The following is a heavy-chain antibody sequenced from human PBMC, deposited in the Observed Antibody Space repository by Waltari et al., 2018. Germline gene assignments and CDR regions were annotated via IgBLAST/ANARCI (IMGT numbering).Heavy chain of an antibody. J-gene: IGHJ6*02. V-gene: IGHV1-46*01. CDR1: GYTFTSYY. CDR3: AREGGATTYYYYGMDV. CDR2: INPSGGST. Sequence: QVQLVQSGAEVKKPGASVKVSCKASGYTFTSYYMHWVRQAPGQGLEWMGIINPSGGSTSYAQKFQGRVTMTRDTCTSTVYMELSSLRSEDTAVYYCAREGGATTYYYYGMDVWGQGTTVTVSS. D-gene: IGHD1-26*01.